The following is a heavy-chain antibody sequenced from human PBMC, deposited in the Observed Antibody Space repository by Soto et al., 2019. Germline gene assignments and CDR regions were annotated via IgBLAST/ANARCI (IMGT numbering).Heavy chain of an antibody. CDR2: IYPGDSDT. J-gene: IGHJ2*01. Sequence: PGESLKSYCEGSGYNFATNWIGWVRQMPGKGLEWMGIIYPGDSDTRYSPSFQGQVTVSADKSISTAYLQWNSLKASDTAIYYCARRGSGYCSSGSCWYFDLWGRGTLVTVSS. CDR3: ARRGSGYCSSGSCWYFDL. CDR1: GYNFATNW. D-gene: IGHD2-15*01. V-gene: IGHV5-51*01.